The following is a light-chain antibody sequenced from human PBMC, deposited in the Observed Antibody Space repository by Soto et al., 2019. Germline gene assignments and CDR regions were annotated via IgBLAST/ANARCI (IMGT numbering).Light chain of an antibody. V-gene: IGLV2-14*01. CDR2: EVS. Sequence: QSVLTQPASVSGSPGQSMTISCTGTSSDVGGYNYVSWYQQHPGRAPKLMIYEVSNRPSGVSNRFSGSKSGNTASLTISGLQIEDEADYYCSSYTTSTTLVFGTGTKATVL. CDR3: SSYTTSTTLV. CDR1: SSDVGGYNY. J-gene: IGLJ1*01.